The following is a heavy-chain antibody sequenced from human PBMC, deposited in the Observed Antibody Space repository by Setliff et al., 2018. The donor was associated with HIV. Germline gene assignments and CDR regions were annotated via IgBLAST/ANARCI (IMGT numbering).Heavy chain of an antibody. V-gene: IGHV1-46*01. CDR3: ASKGGSENYPDSDAFDI. CDR2: INPSGGST. Sequence: ASVKVSCKASGYTFTSYYMHWVRQAPGQGLEWMGIINPSGGSTSYAQKFQARVTMTRDTSTSTVYLELRSLRSEDTAVYFCASKGGSENYPDSDAFDIWGQGTLVTVSS. J-gene: IGHJ3*02. D-gene: IGHD3-10*01. CDR1: GYTFTSYY.